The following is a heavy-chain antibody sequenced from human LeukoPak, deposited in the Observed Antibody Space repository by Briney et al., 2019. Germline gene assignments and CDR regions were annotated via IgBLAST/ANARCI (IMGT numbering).Heavy chain of an antibody. CDR3: ARRKLGSRGEFDY. CDR2: VLPSGDRT. Sequence: PGGSLRLSCAASGFTFSGNVMSWVRQAPGKGLEWVSTVLPSGDRTYYADSVKGRFTISRDNSKNTLFLQMNSLGAEDTAVYYCARRKLGSRGEFDYWGQGTLVTVSS. D-gene: IGHD1-26*01. V-gene: IGHV3-23*01. CDR1: GFTFSGNV. J-gene: IGHJ4*02.